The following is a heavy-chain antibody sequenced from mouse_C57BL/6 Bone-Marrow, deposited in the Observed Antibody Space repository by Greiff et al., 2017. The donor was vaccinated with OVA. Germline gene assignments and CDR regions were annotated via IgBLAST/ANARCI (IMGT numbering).Heavy chain of an antibody. Sequence: EVHLVESGGGLVQPKGSLKLSCAASGFSFNTYAMNWVRQAPGKGLEWVARIRSKSNNYATYSADSVKDRFTISRDDSESMLYLQMNNLKTEDTAMYYCVRRLYSYWGQGTLVTVSA. CDR1: GFSFNTYA. V-gene: IGHV10-1*01. CDR3: VRRLYSY. D-gene: IGHD2-12*01. J-gene: IGHJ3*01. CDR2: IRSKSNNYAT.